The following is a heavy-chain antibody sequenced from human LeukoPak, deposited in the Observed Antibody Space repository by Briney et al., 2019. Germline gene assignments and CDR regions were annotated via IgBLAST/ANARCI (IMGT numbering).Heavy chain of an antibody. D-gene: IGHD3-22*01. Sequence: SVKVSCKASGGTFSSYAISWVRQAPGQGLEWMGRIIPILGIANYGQKFHGRVSITADKSTSTAYMELSSLRYEDTPVYYCARAAPYYNDSSGYSPGDYWGQGTLVTVSS. J-gene: IGHJ4*02. CDR3: ARAAPYYNDSSGYSPGDY. V-gene: IGHV1-69*04. CDR2: IIPILGIA. CDR1: GGTFSSYA.